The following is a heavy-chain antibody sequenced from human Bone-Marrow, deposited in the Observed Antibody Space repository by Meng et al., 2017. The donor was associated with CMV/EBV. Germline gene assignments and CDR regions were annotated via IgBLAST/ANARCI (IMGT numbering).Heavy chain of an antibody. CDR2: ISGSGGST. CDR1: GFTFSSYA. J-gene: IGHJ4*02. CDR3: AKHVVRTGDY. D-gene: IGHD4-23*01. V-gene: IGHV3-23*01. Sequence: GESLKISCAASGFTFSSYAMSWVRQAPGKGLEWVSAISGSGGSTYYADSVKGRFTISRDNSKNTLYLQMNSLRAEDTAVYYCAKHVVRTGDYWGQGTLVTVSS.